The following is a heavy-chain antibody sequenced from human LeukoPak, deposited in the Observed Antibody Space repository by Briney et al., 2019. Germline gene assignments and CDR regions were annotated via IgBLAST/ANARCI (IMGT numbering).Heavy chain of an antibody. D-gene: IGHD2-2*01. J-gene: IGHJ6*02. CDR2: MNPNSGNT. V-gene: IGHV1-8*01. CDR3: ASGWVPAAIYYYGMDV. CDR1: GYTFTSYD. Sequence: ASVKVSCKASGYTFTSYDINWVRQATGQGLEWMGWMNPNSGNTGYAQKFQGRVTMTRNTSISTAYMELSSLRSEDTAVYYCASGWVPAAIYYYGMDVWGQGTTVTVSS.